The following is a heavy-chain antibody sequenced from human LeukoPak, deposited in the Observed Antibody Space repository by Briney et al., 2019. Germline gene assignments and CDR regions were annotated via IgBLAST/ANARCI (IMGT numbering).Heavy chain of an antibody. J-gene: IGHJ5*02. CDR3: AITRETVTSA. D-gene: IGHD4-17*01. V-gene: IGHV3-23*01. CDR1: GFTFSSYA. CDR2: ISISGGTT. Sequence: GGSLRLSCAASGFTFSSYAMSWDRQAPGKGLESVSTISISGGTTYYADSVKGRFTISRDNSRNTLYLQMSSLRADDTAVYFCAITRETVTSAWGRGILVTVSS.